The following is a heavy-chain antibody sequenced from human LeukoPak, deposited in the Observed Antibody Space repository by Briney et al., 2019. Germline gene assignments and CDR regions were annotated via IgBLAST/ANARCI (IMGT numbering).Heavy chain of an antibody. CDR1: GFTFSSYA. Sequence: GRSLRLSCAASGFTFSSYAMHWVRQAPGKGLEWVAVISYDGSNKYYADSVKGRFTISGDNSKNTLYLQMNSLRAEDTAVYYCARDIYSGYDLEGYYFGYWGQGTLVTVSS. D-gene: IGHD5-12*01. CDR2: ISYDGSNK. V-gene: IGHV3-30-3*01. CDR3: ARDIYSGYDLEGYYFGY. J-gene: IGHJ4*02.